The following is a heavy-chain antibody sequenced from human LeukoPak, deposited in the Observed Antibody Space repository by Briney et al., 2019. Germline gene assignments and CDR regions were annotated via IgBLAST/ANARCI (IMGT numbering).Heavy chain of an antibody. CDR3: AREGFWSGYYTHNWFDP. CDR2: ISPNSDGT. D-gene: IGHD3-3*01. V-gene: IGHV1-2*06. Sequence: ASVKVSCKXSGYTFTGYYTHWVRQAPGQGLEGMGLISPNSDGTNYAQKFQGRVTMTRDTSISTAYMELSRLRSDDTAVYYCAREGFWSGYYTHNWFDPWGQGTLVTVSS. J-gene: IGHJ5*02. CDR1: GYTFTGYY.